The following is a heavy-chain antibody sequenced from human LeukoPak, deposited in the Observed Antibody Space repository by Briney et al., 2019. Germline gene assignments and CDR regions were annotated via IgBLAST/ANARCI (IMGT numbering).Heavy chain of an antibody. J-gene: IGHJ4*02. CDR2: IYWDDDR. CDR3: AHRKNYYDSSVFDN. CDR1: GFSLNTRGVG. V-gene: IGHV2-5*02. D-gene: IGHD3-22*01. Sequence: SGPTLVNPTQTLTLSCTFSGFSLNTRGVGVGWIRQPPGRALEWLALIYWDDDRRYSPTLKSRLTITKDTSKNQVVLTMTNMDPVDTATYFCAHRKNYYDSSVFDNWGQGTLVTVSS.